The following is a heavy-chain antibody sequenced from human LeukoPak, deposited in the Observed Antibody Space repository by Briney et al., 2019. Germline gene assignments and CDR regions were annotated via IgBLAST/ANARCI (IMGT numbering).Heavy chain of an antibody. Sequence: GGSLRLSCAASGFTVSSNYMSWVRQAPGKGLEWVSVIYSGGSTYYADSVKGRFTISRDNSKNTLYLQMNSLRAEDTAVYYCARGGFLEWLFSWFDPWGQGTLVTVSS. V-gene: IGHV3-66*01. CDR1: GFTVSSNY. CDR2: IYSGGST. J-gene: IGHJ5*02. D-gene: IGHD3-3*01. CDR3: ARGGFLEWLFSWFDP.